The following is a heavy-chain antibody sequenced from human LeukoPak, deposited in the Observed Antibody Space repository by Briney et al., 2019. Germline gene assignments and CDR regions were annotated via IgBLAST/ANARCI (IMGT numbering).Heavy chain of an antibody. D-gene: IGHD3-22*01. CDR3: AKDLTSYYYDSSGYYYFDY. CDR2: ISGSGGST. Sequence: GGSLRLSCAASGFTFSSYAMSWVRQAPGKGLEWVSAISGSGGSTYYADSVKGRFTISRDNSKNTLYLQMNSLRAEDTAVYYCAKDLTSYYYDSSGYYYFDYWGQGTLVTVSS. V-gene: IGHV3-23*01. CDR1: GFTFSSYA. J-gene: IGHJ4*02.